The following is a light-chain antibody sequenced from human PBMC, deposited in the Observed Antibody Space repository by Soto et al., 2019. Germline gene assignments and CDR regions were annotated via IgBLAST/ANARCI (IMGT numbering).Light chain of an antibody. CDR1: SSDVGGYNS. Sequence: QSVLTQPASVSGSPGQSITISCTGTSSDVGGYNSVSWYQHHPGKAPKLMIYEVSNRPSGVSNRFSGSKSGNTASLTISGLQAEDEADYYCNSYTSNSVWVFGGGTKLTVL. CDR3: NSYTSNSVWV. CDR2: EVS. V-gene: IGLV2-14*01. J-gene: IGLJ3*02.